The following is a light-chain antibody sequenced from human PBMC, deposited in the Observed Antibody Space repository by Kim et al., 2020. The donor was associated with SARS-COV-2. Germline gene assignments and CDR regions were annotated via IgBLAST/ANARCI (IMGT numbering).Light chain of an antibody. CDR1: SLPVGVYNF. V-gene: IGLV2-14*03. CDR2: FFS. CDR3: SSYTSSSTLEWV. J-gene: IGLJ3*02. Sequence: SLTLSSPGTSLPVGVYNFVSWYQHPPRKAPPLMLYFFSTRPSAVSNRFSGSKSGNTASLTISGLQAEDEADYYCSSYTSSSTLEWVFGGGTQLTVL.